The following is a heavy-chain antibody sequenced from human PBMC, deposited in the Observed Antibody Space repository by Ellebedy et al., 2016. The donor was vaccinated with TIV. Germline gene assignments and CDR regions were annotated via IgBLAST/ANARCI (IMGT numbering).Heavy chain of an antibody. CDR3: ARDGGDYGDYDLT. Sequence: SETLSLXXTVSGGSISSYYWSWIRQPPGKGLEWIGYIYYSGSTNYNPSLKSRVTISVDTSKNQFSLKLSSVTAADTAVYYCARDGGDYGDYDLTWGQGTLVTVSS. CDR2: IYYSGST. D-gene: IGHD4-17*01. J-gene: IGHJ5*02. V-gene: IGHV4-59*01. CDR1: GGSISSYY.